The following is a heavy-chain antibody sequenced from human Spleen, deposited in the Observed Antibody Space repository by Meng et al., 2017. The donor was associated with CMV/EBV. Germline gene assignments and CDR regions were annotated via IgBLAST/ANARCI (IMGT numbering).Heavy chain of an antibody. J-gene: IGHJ4*02. D-gene: IGHD3-16*02. CDR1: GFIFDGYD. Sequence: GGSLRLSCAASGFIFDGYDMAWVRQAPGKGLEWVSGINWNGGSRSYADSVKGRFTISRDNAKKSLFLQVTSLRAEDTAVYYCAKAGGDYVWGSYRYMAYWGQGTLVTVSS. CDR3: AKAGGDYVWGSYRYMAY. CDR2: INWNGGSR. V-gene: IGHV3-20*04.